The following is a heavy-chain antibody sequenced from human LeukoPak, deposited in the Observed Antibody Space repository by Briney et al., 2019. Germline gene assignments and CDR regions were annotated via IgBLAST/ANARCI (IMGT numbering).Heavy chain of an antibody. CDR3: ARRRGYYYNWFDP. CDR2: IYHSGST. J-gene: IGHJ5*02. Sequence: PSETLSLTCAVSGYSISSGYYWGWIRQPPGKGLEWIGSIYHSGSTYYNPSLKSRVTISVDTPNNQFSLKLSSVTAADTAVYYCARRRGYYYNWFDPWGQGTLVTVSS. V-gene: IGHV4-38-2*01. CDR1: GYSISSGYY. D-gene: IGHD3-22*01.